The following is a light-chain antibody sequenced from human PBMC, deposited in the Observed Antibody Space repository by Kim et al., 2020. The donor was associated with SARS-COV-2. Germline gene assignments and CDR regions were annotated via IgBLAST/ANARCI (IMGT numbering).Light chain of an antibody. CDR2: SNN. Sequence: GPRITFSCSGSGSSTGGTTVNWCRGRPETAPKRRIYSNNKRPSGVPIRFSVSKSSTSASLAISGLQSEDEADYFCAAWDDSRNGYVFGTGAKFTVL. CDR3: AAWDDSRNGYV. V-gene: IGLV1-44*01. J-gene: IGLJ1*01. CDR1: GSSTGGTT.